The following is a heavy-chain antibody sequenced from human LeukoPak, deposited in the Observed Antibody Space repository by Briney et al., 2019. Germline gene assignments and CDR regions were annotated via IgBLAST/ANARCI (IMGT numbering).Heavy chain of an antibody. V-gene: IGHV4-38-2*02. CDR3: ARATYYYDSSGYWTLEFDFDI. CDR2: IYHSGST. CDR1: GYSMSSGYY. Sequence: AETLSLTCTVSGYSMSSGYYWGWIRQPPGKGLEWIGSIYHSGSTYYNPSLKSRLTISVDTSKNQFSLKLSCVTAADTAVYYCARATYYYDSSGYWTLEFDFDIWGQGTMVTVSS. J-gene: IGHJ3*02. D-gene: IGHD3-22*01.